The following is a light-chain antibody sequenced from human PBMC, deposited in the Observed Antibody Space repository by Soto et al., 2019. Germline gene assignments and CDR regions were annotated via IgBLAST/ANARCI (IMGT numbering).Light chain of an antibody. CDR2: GAS. Sequence: EIVLTQSPGTLSLSPGERATLSCRASQNVSSSYLAWYRQKPGQAPRLLIYGASSRATGFPDRFSGSGSGTDFTLTISRLEPADFAVYYCQQYVISPWTFGQGTKVEIK. CDR3: QQYVISPWT. CDR1: QNVSSSY. J-gene: IGKJ1*01. V-gene: IGKV3-20*01.